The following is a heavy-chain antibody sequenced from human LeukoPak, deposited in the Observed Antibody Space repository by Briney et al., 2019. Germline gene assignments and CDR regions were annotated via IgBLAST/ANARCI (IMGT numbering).Heavy chain of an antibody. CDR2: IYYSGST. CDR1: GGSISSSSYY. D-gene: IGHD2-21*02. Sequence: TSETLSLTCTVSGGSISSSSYYWGWIRQPPGKGLEWIGSIYYSGSTYYNPSLKSRVTISVDTSKNQFSLKLSSVTAADTAVYYCARSNRLVVTAIRFDYWGQGTLVTVSS. J-gene: IGHJ4*02. V-gene: IGHV4-39*01. CDR3: ARSNRLVVTAIRFDY.